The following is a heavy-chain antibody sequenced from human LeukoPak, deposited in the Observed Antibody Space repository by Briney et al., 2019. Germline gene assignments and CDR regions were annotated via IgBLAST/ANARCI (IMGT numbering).Heavy chain of an antibody. J-gene: IGHJ6*02. CDR1: GFTSSSYW. CDR3: ARVGIDYGNYDFGVDV. V-gene: IGHV3-7*01. Sequence: GGSLRLSCAASGFTSSSYWVTWVRQAPGKGLEWVANINKDESEKLYVDPVKGRFTISRDNVKNSVCLQMNSLRAEDTAVYYCARVGIDYGNYDFGVDVWGQGTTVTVSS. D-gene: IGHD3/OR15-3a*01. CDR2: INKDESEK.